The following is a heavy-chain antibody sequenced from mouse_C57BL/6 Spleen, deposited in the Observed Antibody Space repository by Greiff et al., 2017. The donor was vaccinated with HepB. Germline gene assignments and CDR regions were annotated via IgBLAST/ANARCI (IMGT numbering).Heavy chain of an antibody. V-gene: IGHV1-63*01. CDR3: ARHSGDYDGGFAY. J-gene: IGHJ3*01. CDR2: IYPGGGYT. D-gene: IGHD2-4*01. CDR1: GYTFTNYW. Sequence: QVHVKQSGAELVRPGTSVKMSCKASGYTFTNYWIGWAKQRPGHGLEWIGDIYPGGGYTNYNEKFKGKATLTADKSSSTAYMQFSSLTSEDSAIYYCARHSGDYDGGFAYWGQGTLVTVSA.